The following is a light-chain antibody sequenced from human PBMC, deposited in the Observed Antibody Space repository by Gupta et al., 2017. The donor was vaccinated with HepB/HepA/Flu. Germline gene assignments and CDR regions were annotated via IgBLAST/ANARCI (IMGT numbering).Light chain of an antibody. Sequence: YELTQPPSVSVSPGQTASITCSGDKLGDKYASWYQQRPGQSPVLVIYQDNKRPSGIPERFSGSNSGNTATLTISGTQPMDEADYYCQAWDSTTAVFGTGTKVTVL. CDR3: QAWDSTTAV. J-gene: IGLJ1*01. CDR1: KLGDKY. CDR2: QDN. V-gene: IGLV3-1*01.